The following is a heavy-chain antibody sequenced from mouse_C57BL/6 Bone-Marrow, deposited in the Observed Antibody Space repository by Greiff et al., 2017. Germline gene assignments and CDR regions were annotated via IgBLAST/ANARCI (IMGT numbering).Heavy chain of an antibody. Sequence: EVQLVESGGGLVQPKGSLKLSCAASGFTFNTYAMHWVRQAPGTGLGWVARIRSKSSNYATYYADSVKDRFNISRDDSHSMLFQPMNHQKTETTTMYYCVVNYDYDGSYWYFDVWGTGTTVTVSA. J-gene: IGHJ1*03. CDR2: IRSKSSNYAT. CDR3: VVNYDYDGSYWYFDV. V-gene: IGHV10-3*01. CDR1: GFTFNTYA. D-gene: IGHD2-4*01.